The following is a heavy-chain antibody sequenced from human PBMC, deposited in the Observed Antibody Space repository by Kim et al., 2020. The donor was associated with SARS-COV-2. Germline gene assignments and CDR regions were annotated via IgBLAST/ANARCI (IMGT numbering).Heavy chain of an antibody. V-gene: IGHV3-21*01. D-gene: IGHD6-19*01. CDR3: ARVLTLAGDAFDI. J-gene: IGHJ3*02. CDR1: GFTFSSYS. CDR2: FSSRSTYI. Sequence: GGSLRLSCAXSGFTFSSYSMNWVRQAPGKGLEWVSSFSSRSTYIYYADSVKGRFTISRDNAKNSLYLQMNSLRAEDTAVYYCARVLTLAGDAFDIWGQGTMVTVSS.